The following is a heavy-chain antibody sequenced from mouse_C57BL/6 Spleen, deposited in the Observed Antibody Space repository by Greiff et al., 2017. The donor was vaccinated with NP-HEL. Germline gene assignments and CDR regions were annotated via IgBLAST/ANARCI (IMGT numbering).Heavy chain of an antibody. J-gene: IGHJ3*01. CDR3: AREGPRGVVEGFAY. D-gene: IGHD1-1*01. CDR2: IHPNSGST. Sequence: QVQLQQPGAELVKPGASVKLSCKASGYTFTSYWMHWVKQRPGQGLEWIGMIHPNSGSTNYNEKFKSKATLTVDKSSSTAYMQLSSLTSEDSAVYDCAREGPRGVVEGFAYWGQGTLVTVSA. V-gene: IGHV1-64*01. CDR1: GYTFTSYW.